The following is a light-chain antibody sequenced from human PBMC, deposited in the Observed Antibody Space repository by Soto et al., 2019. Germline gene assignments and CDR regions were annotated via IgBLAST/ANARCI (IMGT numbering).Light chain of an antibody. J-gene: IGLJ3*02. V-gene: IGLV2-14*01. CDR3: SSYTTSSTWV. CDR1: SSDVGGYNY. CDR2: EVS. Sequence: QSALTQPASVSGSPGQSITISCTGTSSDVGGYNYVSWYQQHPGKAPKLIIYEVSNRPSGVSNRFSGSKSGNTASLTICGLQGEDEADYYCSSYTTSSTWVFGGGTKLTVL.